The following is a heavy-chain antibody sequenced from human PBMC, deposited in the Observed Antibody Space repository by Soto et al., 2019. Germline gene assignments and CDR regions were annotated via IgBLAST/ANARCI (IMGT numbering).Heavy chain of an antibody. J-gene: IGHJ6*03. CDR3: ARDRRELRNYYYYYMDV. CDR2: IYHSGRT. Sequence: QVQLQESGPGLVKPSGTLSLTCAVSSGSISSSNWWRWVRQPPGKGLEWIGEIYHSGRTNYNPSLKSRVTLSVDKSKNQFCLKLSSVAAEDRAVYYCARDRRELRNYYYYYMDVWGKGTTVTVSS. V-gene: IGHV4-4*02. D-gene: IGHD1-7*01. CDR1: SGSISSSNW.